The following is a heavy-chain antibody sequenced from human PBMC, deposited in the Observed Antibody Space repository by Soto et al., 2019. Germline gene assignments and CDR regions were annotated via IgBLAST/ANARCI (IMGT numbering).Heavy chain of an antibody. J-gene: IGHJ4*02. CDR2: IHAGNGNA. CDR3: ARENFSVPTYYCDS. CDR1: GYSFMTYA. V-gene: IGHV1-3*01. Sequence: ASVKVSCKTSGYSFMTYAIHWVRQAPGQSLEWMGWIHAGNGNAKYSQNFQGRVTITRDTSANTVYMELSSLRSEDTALYYCARENFSVPTYYCDSWGQGTLVTVSS. D-gene: IGHD3-3*01.